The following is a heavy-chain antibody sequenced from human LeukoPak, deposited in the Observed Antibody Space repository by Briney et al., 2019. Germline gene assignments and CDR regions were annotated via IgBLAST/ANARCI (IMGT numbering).Heavy chain of an antibody. CDR1: GFTFSSYA. Sequence: PGGSLRLSCAASGFTFSSYAMSWVRQAPGKELEWVSAISGSGGSTYYADSVKGRFTISRDNSKNTLYLQMNSLRAEDTAVYYCARGDGSAWLHFDSWGQGTLVTVSS. J-gene: IGHJ4*02. D-gene: IGHD6-19*01. CDR3: ARGDGSAWLHFDS. V-gene: IGHV3-23*01. CDR2: ISGSGGST.